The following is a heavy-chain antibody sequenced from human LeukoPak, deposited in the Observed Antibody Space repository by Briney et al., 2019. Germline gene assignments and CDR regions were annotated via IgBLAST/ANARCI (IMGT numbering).Heavy chain of an antibody. D-gene: IGHD2-2*01. J-gene: IGHJ4*02. V-gene: IGHV1-46*01. Sequence: GASVKVSCKASGYTFSNYYIHWVRQAPGQGLEWMGFINPSGGSTSYAQKFQGRVTMTRDTSTSTVYMELSSLRSEDTAVYYCARAQYCSSTSCYGLAVLLSGVWGQGTLVTVSS. CDR2: INPSGGST. CDR3: ARAQYCSSTSCYGLAVLLSGV. CDR1: GYTFSNYY.